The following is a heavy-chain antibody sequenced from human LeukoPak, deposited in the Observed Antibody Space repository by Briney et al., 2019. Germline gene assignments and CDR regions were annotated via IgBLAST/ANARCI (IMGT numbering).Heavy chain of an antibody. CDR2: INHSGST. CDR3: ARHLYYDSRSGAFDI. J-gene: IGHJ3*02. D-gene: IGHD3-22*01. CDR1: GGSISGYY. Sequence: SETLSLTCTVSGGSISGYYWSWIRQPPGKGLEWIGEINHSGSTNYNPSLKSRVTISVDTSKNQFSLKPSSVTAADTAVYYCARHLYYDSRSGAFDIWGQGTMVTVSS. V-gene: IGHV4-34*01.